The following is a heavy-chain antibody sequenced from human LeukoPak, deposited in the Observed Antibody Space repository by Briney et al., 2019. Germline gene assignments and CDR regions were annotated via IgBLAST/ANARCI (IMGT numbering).Heavy chain of an antibody. CDR1: GYTVTGYY. Sequence: ASVKVSFTASGYTVTGYYMHWVRQPPGPGLEWMGWINPNSGGRNYEQKFQGRVTMTRDTSISTAYMELSRLRSDDTAVYYCARDRFTMVRGVIVLTNWGQGTLVTVSS. J-gene: IGHJ4*02. CDR2: INPNSGGR. D-gene: IGHD3-10*01. V-gene: IGHV1-2*02. CDR3: ARDRFTMVRGVIVLTN.